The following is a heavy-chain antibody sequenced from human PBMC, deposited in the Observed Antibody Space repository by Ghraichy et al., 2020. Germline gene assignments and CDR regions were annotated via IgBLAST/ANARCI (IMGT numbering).Heavy chain of an antibody. J-gene: IGHJ5*02. CDR3: ARRYYCSSTSCYKRKNWFDP. D-gene: IGHD2-2*02. V-gene: IGHV4-39*01. CDR2: IYYSGST. CDR1: GGSISSSSYY. Sequence: SQTLSLTCTVSGGSISSSSYYWGWIRQPPGKGLEWIGSIYYSGSTYYNPSLKSRVTISVDTSKNQFSLKLSSVTAADTAVYYCARRYYCSSTSCYKRKNWFDPWGQGTLVTVSS.